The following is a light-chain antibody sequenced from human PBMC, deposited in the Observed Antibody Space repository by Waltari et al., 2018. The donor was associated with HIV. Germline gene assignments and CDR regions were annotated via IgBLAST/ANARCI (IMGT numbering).Light chain of an antibody. CDR1: QTISSMY. V-gene: IGKV3-20*01. Sequence: EIVLTQSPGTVSLSPGERATLSCRASQTISSMYLAWYQQKPGRAPRLVIYAAASRATGIPDRFSGSGSGTDFSLTISRLEPDDFAVYYCQHYSGSPLTFGGGTKVEIK. CDR3: QHYSGSPLT. J-gene: IGKJ4*01. CDR2: AAA.